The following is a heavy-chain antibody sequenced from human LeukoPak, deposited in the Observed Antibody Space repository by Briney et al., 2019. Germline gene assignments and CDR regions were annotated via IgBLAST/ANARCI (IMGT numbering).Heavy chain of an antibody. CDR3: AKGRYYDSSGYYRSDYYYYGMDV. CDR1: GFTFSSYA. V-gene: IGHV3-23*01. Sequence: GGPLRLSCAASGFTFSSYAMSWVRQAPGKGLEWVSAISGSGGSTYYADSVKGRFTTSRDNSKNTLYLQMNSLRAEDTAVYYCAKGRYYDSSGYYRSDYYYYGMDVWGQGTTVTVSS. D-gene: IGHD3-22*01. J-gene: IGHJ6*02. CDR2: ISGSGGST.